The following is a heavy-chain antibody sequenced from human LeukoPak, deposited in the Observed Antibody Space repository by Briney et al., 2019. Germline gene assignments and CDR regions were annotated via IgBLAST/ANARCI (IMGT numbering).Heavy chain of an antibody. Sequence: GGSLRLSCATSGFTFSTYWMSWVRQATGKGLECVAKIKEDGSEKHYVDSVKGRFTISRDNAKNSLYLQVNSLRAEDTAVYYCARDYTGGWNDYWGQGTLVTVFS. D-gene: IGHD7-27*01. CDR1: GFTFSTYW. V-gene: IGHV3-7*01. J-gene: IGHJ4*02. CDR3: ARDYTGGWNDY. CDR2: IKEDGSEK.